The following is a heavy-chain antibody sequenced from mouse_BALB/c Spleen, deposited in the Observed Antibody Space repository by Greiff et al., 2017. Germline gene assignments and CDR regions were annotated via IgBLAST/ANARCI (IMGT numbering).Heavy chain of an antibody. V-gene: IGHV1S81*02. Sequence: QVQLQQPGAELVKPGASVKLSCKASGYTFTSYWMHWVKQRPGQGLEWIGEINPSNGRTNYNEKFKSKATLTVDKSSSTAYMQLSSLTSEDSAVYDCASLYYYGSLYAMDYWGQGTTVTVSS. CDR2: INPSNGRT. J-gene: IGHJ4*01. D-gene: IGHD1-1*01. CDR3: ASLYYYGSLYAMDY. CDR1: GYTFTSYW.